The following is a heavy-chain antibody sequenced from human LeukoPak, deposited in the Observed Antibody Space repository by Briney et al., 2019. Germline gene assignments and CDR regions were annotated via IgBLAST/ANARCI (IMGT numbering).Heavy chain of an antibody. CDR3: GRAPFSPPVAGVDY. CDR1: GFTFSTYS. D-gene: IGHD6-19*01. Sequence: PGGSLRLSCTASGFTFSTYSMHWVRQAPGKGLVWVSRINSDGISTSYADSVNGRFTISRDNAKNTLYLQMNSLRAEDTAVYYCGRAPFSPPVAGVDYWGQGTLVTVSS. J-gene: IGHJ4*02. V-gene: IGHV3-74*01. CDR2: INSDGIST.